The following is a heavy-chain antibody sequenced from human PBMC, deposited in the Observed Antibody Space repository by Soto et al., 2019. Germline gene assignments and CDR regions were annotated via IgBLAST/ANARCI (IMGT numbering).Heavy chain of an antibody. CDR3: ARGRGCSTGCHNFDY. D-gene: IGHD2-2*01. Sequence: EVQLVESGGGLVQPGGSLRLSCAASGFTFSSYWMSWVRQAPGKGLEWVATIKQDGSENYYGDSVKGRFTIPRDNAKNSLYLRRNSLRAEDTAVYYCARGRGCSTGCHNFDYWGQGTLVTVSS. J-gene: IGHJ4*02. V-gene: IGHV3-7*01. CDR1: GFTFSSYW. CDR2: IKQDGSEN.